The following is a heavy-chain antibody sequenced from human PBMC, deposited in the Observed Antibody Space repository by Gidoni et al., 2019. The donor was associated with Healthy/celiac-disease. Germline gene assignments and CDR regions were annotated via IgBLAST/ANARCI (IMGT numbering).Heavy chain of an antibody. CDR2: IWYDGSNK. CDR1: GFPFRSYG. V-gene: IGHV3-33*01. D-gene: IGHD2-21*02. J-gene: IGHJ6*02. CDR3: ARDGSPTYCGGDCYSQYYYGMDV. Sequence: VQLVESGGGVVQPGRSLGLSCAASGFPFRSYGMHWVRQAPGKGLEWVAVIWYDGSNKYYADSVKGRFTISRDNSKNTLYLQMNSLRAEDTAVYYCARDGSPTYCGGDCYSQYYYGMDVWGQGTAVTVSS.